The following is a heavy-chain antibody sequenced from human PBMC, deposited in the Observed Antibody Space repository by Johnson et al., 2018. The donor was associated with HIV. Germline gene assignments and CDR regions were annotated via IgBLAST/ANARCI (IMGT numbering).Heavy chain of an antibody. D-gene: IGHD1-26*01. J-gene: IGHJ3*02. V-gene: IGHV3-NL1*01. Sequence: VQLVESGGGVVQLGRSLRLSCAASGFTISSYGMHWVRQAPGKGLEWVAVIYSGGYTSSADSVKGRFTISSDNAKNTLYLHMSSLRLEYTAIYHCARELKVGPTRTGSFDIWGQGTMVTVS. CDR3: ARELKVGPTRTGSFDI. CDR2: IYSGGYT. CDR1: GFTISSYG.